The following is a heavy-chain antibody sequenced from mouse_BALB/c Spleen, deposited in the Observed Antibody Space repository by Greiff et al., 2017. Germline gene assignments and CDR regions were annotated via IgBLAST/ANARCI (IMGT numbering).Heavy chain of an antibody. J-gene: IGHJ4*01. D-gene: IGHD1-1*01. Sequence: QVQLQQSGAELARPGASVKLSCKASGYTFTSYWMQWVKQRPGQGLEWIGAIYPGDGDTRYTQKFKGKATLTADKSSSTAYMQLSSLASEDSAVYYCARSYGSYYAMDFWGQGTSVTVSS. V-gene: IGHV1-87*01. CDR1: GYTFTSYW. CDR3: ARSYGSYYAMDF. CDR2: IYPGDGDT.